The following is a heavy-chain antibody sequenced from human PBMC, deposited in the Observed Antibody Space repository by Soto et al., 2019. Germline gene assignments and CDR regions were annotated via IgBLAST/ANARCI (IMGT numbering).Heavy chain of an antibody. J-gene: IGHJ6*03. CDR1: GGSVSSYH. D-gene: IGHD6-6*01. Sequence: VQLQESGEGLLKPSETLSLTCTVSGGSVSSYHWTWIRQSPGKGLEWIGYIYYNGSTDYNPSLKSRRTVSVRTSKRQFALRLTSVTAADTAVYYCAREFFWRSSSSPTYYYYLDVWGKGTTVTVSS. V-gene: IGHV4-59*02. CDR2: IYYNGST. CDR3: AREFFWRSSSSPTYYYYLDV.